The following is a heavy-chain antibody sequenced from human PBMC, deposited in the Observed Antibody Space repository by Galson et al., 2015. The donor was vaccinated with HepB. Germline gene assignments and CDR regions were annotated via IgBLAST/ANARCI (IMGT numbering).Heavy chain of an antibody. CDR2: ITPFNGNT. Sequence: SVKVSCKASGYTFTYRYLHWVRQAPGQALEWMGWITPFNGNTNYAQKFQDRVTITRDRSMSTAYMELSSLRSEDTAMYYCAQGGTIFIMDVWGKGTTVTVSS. CDR3: AQGGTIFIMDV. J-gene: IGHJ6*03. D-gene: IGHD3-3*01. V-gene: IGHV1-45*02. CDR1: GYTFTYRY.